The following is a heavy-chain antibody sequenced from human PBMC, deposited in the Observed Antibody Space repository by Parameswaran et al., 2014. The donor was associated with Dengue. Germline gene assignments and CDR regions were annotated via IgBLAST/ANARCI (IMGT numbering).Heavy chain of an antibody. Sequence: WVRQAPGQGLEWMGGIIPIFGTANYAQKFQGRVTITADESTSTAYMELSSLRSEDTAVYYCARAFPGATTFFDYWGQGTLVTVSS. V-gene: IGHV1-69*01. D-gene: IGHD5-12*01. CDR2: IIPIFGTA. CDR3: ARAFPGATTFFDY. J-gene: IGHJ4*02.